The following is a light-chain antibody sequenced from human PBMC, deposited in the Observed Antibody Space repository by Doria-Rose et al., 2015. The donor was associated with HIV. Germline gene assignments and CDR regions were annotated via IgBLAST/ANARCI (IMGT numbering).Light chain of an antibody. CDR2: DGS. V-gene: IGKV3-20*01. CDR1: QSFSSTY. J-gene: IGKJ1*01. CDR3: HQYGTSWT. Sequence: TQSPGTLSLSPGDRATLSCRASQSFSSTYLAWYQQKPGQAPSLLIYDGSTTATGIPDRVSASGSATDFTLTINRLEPEDFALYYCHQYGTSWTFGQGTKVEI.